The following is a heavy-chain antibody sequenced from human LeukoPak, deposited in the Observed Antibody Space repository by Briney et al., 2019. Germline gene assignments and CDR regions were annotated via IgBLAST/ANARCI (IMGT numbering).Heavy chain of an antibody. CDR1: GDSISGFY. J-gene: IGHJ5*02. Sequence: SETLSLTCTVSGDSISGFYWSWIRQPAGKGLQWIGRISTSGSTNYNPSLKSRVTMSVDRSTNEFSLTVRSVTAADTALYYCARAAYYYDSSPNWFDPWGQGTLVTVSS. CDR3: ARAAYYYDSSPNWFDP. V-gene: IGHV4-4*07. D-gene: IGHD3-22*01. CDR2: ISTSGST.